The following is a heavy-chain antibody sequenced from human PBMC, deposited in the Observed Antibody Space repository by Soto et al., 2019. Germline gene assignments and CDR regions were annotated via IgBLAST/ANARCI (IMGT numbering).Heavy chain of an antibody. CDR1: GGSSSGYS. V-gene: IGHV4-34*01. CDR3: ARDKITGLFDY. D-gene: IGHD2-8*02. J-gene: IGHJ4*02. Sequence: SETLSLTCAVYGGSSSGYSWTWLRQPPGTGLEWIGEINHTGSTNYNPSLKSRVTISVDTSKNQFSLKLTSVTAADTAVYYCARDKITGLFDYWGQGTLVTVSS. CDR2: INHTGST.